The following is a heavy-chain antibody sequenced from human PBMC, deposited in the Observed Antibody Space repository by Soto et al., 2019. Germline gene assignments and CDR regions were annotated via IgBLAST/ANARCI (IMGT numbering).Heavy chain of an antibody. D-gene: IGHD3-22*01. V-gene: IGHV1-69*13. Sequence: SVKVSCKASGGTFSSYAISWVRQAPGQGLEWMGGIIPIFVTANHAQKFQGRVTITADESTSTAYMELSSLRSGDTAVYYCAREPPYYDIHRSPSHFDYWGQGTLVTVSS. J-gene: IGHJ4*02. CDR1: GGTFSSYA. CDR3: AREPPYYDIHRSPSHFDY. CDR2: IIPIFVTA.